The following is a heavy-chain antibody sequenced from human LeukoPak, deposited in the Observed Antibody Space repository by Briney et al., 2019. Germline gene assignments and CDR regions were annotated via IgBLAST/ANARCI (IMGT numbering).Heavy chain of an antibody. CDR3: ASAPYSGSYYDFDY. V-gene: IGHV3-53*01. D-gene: IGHD1-26*01. CDR1: GFTFSNAW. CDR2: IYSGGST. J-gene: IGHJ4*02. Sequence: GGSLRLSCAASGFTFSNAWMSWVRQAPGKGLEWVSVIYSGGSTYYADSVKGRFTISRDNSKNTLYLQMNSLRAEDTAVYYCASAPYSGSYYDFDYWGQGTLVTVSS.